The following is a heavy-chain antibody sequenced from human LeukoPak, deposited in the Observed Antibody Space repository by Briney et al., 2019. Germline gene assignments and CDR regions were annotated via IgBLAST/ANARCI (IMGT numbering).Heavy chain of an antibody. CDR3: AKDLYYYDSSGYYLGSDFPDY. V-gene: IGHV3-30*02. CDR2: IRYDGSNK. CDR1: GFNLISYG. Sequence: GGSLRLSCAASGFNLISYGMHWVRQAPGKGLEWVAFIRYDGSNKFYADSVKGRFTISRDNSKNTLSLQMSSLRAEDTAVYYCAKDLYYYDSSGYYLGSDFPDYWGQGTLVTVSS. D-gene: IGHD3-22*01. J-gene: IGHJ4*02.